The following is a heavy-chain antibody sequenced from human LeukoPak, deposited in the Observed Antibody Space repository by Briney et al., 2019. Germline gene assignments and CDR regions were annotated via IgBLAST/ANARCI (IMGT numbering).Heavy chain of an antibody. Sequence: PGGSLRLSCAGSGLSFSDYGMNWVRQAPGKGLEWLTFISPSGRSVSYADSVKGRFTIARDNAKKSLYLRMTSLRGEDTAIYYCTRDAGSDFWGQGTLVTVSS. V-gene: IGHV3-48*03. J-gene: IGHJ4*02. CDR2: ISPSGRSV. CDR3: TRDAGSDF. D-gene: IGHD3-10*01. CDR1: GLSFSDYG.